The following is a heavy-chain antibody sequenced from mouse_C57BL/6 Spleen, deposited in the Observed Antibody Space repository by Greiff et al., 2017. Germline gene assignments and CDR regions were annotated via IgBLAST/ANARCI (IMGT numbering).Heavy chain of an antibody. V-gene: IGHV1-26*01. CDR1: GYTFTDYY. J-gene: IGHJ4*01. D-gene: IGHD3-1*01. Sequence: EVKLQQSGPELVKPGASVKISCKASGYTFTDYYMNWVRQSHGKSLEWIGDINPNNGGTSYNQKFKGKATLTVDKSSSTAYMELRSLTSEDSAVYYCARSGKVDYWGQGTSVTVSS. CDR3: ARSGKVDY. CDR2: INPNNGGT.